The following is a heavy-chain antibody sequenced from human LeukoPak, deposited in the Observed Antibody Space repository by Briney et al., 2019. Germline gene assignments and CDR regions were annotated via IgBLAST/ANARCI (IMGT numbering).Heavy chain of an antibody. CDR3: ARGRWIVVARGCYYFDY. J-gene: IGHJ4*02. V-gene: IGHV1-3*01. D-gene: IGHD3-10*01. Sequence: GASVKVSCKASQYSFSDYAIHWVRQAPGQRLEWMGWIDAGNGRTKYSQSFQGRLTIIRDTSTTTAYMELSGLTSEDTATYYCARGRWIVVARGCYYFDYWGQGTLDSVS. CDR2: IDAGNGRT. CDR1: QYSFSDYA.